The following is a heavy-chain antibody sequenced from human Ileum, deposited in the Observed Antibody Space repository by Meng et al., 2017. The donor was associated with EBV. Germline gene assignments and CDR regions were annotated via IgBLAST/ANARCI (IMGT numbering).Heavy chain of an antibody. Sequence: QVQLVQSGAEVKKPGASLKVSCKASGYSLRSYAVNWLRQAPGRGLEWMGWINPSTAHPTYAQDFTGRFVFSLDISVNTAYLQINSLKAEDTAIYYCVRDVPDGDISLFDSWGQGTLVTVSS. CDR1: GYSLRSYA. V-gene: IGHV7-4-1*02. CDR3: VRDVPDGDISLFDS. J-gene: IGHJ4*02. CDR2: INPSTAHP. D-gene: IGHD2-21*02.